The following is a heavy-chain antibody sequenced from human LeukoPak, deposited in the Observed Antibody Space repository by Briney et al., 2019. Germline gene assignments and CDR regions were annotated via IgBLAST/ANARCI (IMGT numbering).Heavy chain of an antibody. CDR2: ISSSSSYI. CDR1: GFTFSSYS. J-gene: IGHJ5*02. CDR3: ARDPVAWSLNNWFDP. D-gene: IGHD6-19*01. Sequence: PGGSLRLSCAASGFTFSSYSMNWVRQAPGKGLEWVSSISSSSSYIYYADSVKGRFTISRDNAKNSLYLQMNSLRAEDTAVYYCARDPVAWSLNNWFDPWGQGTLVTVSS. V-gene: IGHV3-21*01.